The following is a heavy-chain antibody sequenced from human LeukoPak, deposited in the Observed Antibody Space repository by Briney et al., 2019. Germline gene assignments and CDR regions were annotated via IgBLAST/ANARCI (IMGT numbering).Heavy chain of an antibody. CDR1: GGSFNGYY. Sequence: KPSETLSLTCAVYGGSFNGYYWSWIRQPPGKGLEWIGEINHSGSTNYSPSLKSRVTLSVDTSKNQFSLRLSSVTAADTAVYYCARVKRQGVATPYNWFDPWGQGTLVTVSS. J-gene: IGHJ5*02. CDR3: ARVKRQGVATPYNWFDP. CDR2: INHSGST. D-gene: IGHD3-3*01. V-gene: IGHV4-34*01.